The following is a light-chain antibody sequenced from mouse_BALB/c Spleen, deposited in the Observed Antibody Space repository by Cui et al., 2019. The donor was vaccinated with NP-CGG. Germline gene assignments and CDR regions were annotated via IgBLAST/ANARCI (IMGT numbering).Light chain of an antibody. CDR1: TGAVTTSNY. J-gene: IGLJ1*01. V-gene: IGLV1*01. CDR3: ALWYSNHWV. CDR2: GTN. Sequence: QAVVTPESALTTSPGESVTFTFRSSTGAVTTSNYANWVQEKPDHLFTGLIGGTNNRVPGVPARFSGSLIGDKAALTITGAQTEDEAIYFCALWYSNHWVFGGGTKLTVL.